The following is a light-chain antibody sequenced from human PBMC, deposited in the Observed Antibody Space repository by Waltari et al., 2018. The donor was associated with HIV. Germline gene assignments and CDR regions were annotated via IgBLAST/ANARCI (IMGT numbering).Light chain of an antibody. Sequence: SYDLTQPPSVSVSPGQPANITCSGDKLGDKYACWYQRKPGQSPVLVIYQETKRPSGIPERISGSNSGNTASLTISGTQAMDEADYYCQAWDSSTCVFGGGTKLTVL. CDR3: QAWDSSTCV. CDR1: KLGDKY. J-gene: IGLJ2*01. CDR2: QET. V-gene: IGLV3-1*01.